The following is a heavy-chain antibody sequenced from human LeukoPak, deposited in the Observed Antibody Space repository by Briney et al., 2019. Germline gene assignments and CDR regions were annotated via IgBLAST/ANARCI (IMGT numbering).Heavy chain of an antibody. J-gene: IGHJ4*02. Sequence: SETLSLTCTVSGDSISTYYWSWIRQPPGKGLEWIGYIYYSGSTNYNPSLKSRVTISVDTSKNQSSLKLSSVTAADTAVYYCARFYGGPFDYWGQGTLVTVSS. CDR1: GDSISTYY. CDR2: IYYSGST. D-gene: IGHD4-23*01. V-gene: IGHV4-59*01. CDR3: ARFYGGPFDY.